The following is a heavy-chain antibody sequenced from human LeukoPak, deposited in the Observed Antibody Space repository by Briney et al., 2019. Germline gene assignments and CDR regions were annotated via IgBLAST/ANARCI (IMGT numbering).Heavy chain of an antibody. J-gene: IGHJ4*02. CDR3: ARGGSPFY. D-gene: IGHD3-10*01. Sequence: GGSLRLSWEGSGFSFSSHWLHWVRQVPGKGLGWVARINGDGIAINYADSVKGRFTISRDNAKNTVYLQMNSLRVEDTAVFYCARGGSPFYWGRGTPVTVSS. CDR2: INGDGIAI. CDR1: GFSFSSHW. V-gene: IGHV3-74*01.